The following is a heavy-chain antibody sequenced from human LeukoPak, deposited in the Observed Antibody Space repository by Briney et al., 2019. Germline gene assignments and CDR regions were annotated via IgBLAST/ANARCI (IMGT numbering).Heavy chain of an antibody. Sequence: ASVKVSCKASGYTFTSYDINWVRRATGQGLEWMGWMNPNSGNTGYAQKFQGRVTMTRNTSISTAYMELSSLRSEDTAVYYCARGRPTYASLDYWGQGTLVTVSS. CDR2: MNPNSGNT. V-gene: IGHV1-8*01. D-gene: IGHD4-17*01. CDR1: GYTFTSYD. J-gene: IGHJ4*02. CDR3: ARGRPTYASLDY.